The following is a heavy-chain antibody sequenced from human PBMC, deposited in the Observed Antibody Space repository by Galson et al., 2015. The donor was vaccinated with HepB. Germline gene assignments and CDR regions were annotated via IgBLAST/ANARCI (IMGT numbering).Heavy chain of an antibody. CDR3: AKETRRHVGLRFLVGLYGMDV. Sequence: SLRLSCAASGFTFSSYGMHWVRQAPGKGLEWVAVISYDGSNKYYADSVKGRFTISRDNSKNTLYLQMNSLRAEDTALYYCAKETRRHVGLRFLVGLYGMDVWGQGTTVTVSS. CDR1: GFTFSSYG. D-gene: IGHD3-3*01. CDR2: ISYDGSNK. V-gene: IGHV3-30*18. J-gene: IGHJ6*02.